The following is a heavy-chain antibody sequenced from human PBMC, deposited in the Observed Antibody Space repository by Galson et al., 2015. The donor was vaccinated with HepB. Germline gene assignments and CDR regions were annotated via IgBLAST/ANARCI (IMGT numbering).Heavy chain of an antibody. CDR1: GYTFTSYG. D-gene: IGHD3-10*01. J-gene: IGHJ5*02. Sequence: SVKVSCKASGYTFTSYGISWVRQAPGQGLEWMGWISAYNGNTNYAQNLQGRVTMTTDTSTNTAYMELRSLRSDDTAVYYCARDMVRGVNWFDPWGQGTLVTVSS. CDR2: ISAYNGNT. CDR3: ARDMVRGVNWFDP. V-gene: IGHV1-18*04.